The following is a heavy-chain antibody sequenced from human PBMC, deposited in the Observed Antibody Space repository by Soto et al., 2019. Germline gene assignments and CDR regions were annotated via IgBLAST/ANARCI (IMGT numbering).Heavy chain of an antibody. CDR2: VNVGSGDT. V-gene: IGHV1-3*01. D-gene: IGHD3-10*01. CDR1: GYTFIDYA. CDR3: ASEYYYGSGPWY. J-gene: IGHJ4*02. Sequence: ASVKVSCKASGYTFIDYAMNWVRQAPGQRLEWVGWVNVGSGDTRYSQNFQGRVTITRDTSATTSYMELSSLRSEDTAVYYCASEYYYGSGPWYWGQG.